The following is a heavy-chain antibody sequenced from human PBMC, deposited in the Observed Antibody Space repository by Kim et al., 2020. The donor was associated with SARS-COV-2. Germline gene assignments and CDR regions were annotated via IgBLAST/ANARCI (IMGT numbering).Heavy chain of an antibody. D-gene: IGHD6-25*01. V-gene: IGHV3-30*18. CDR1: GFTFSSYG. J-gene: IGHJ4*01. Sequence: GGSLRLSCAASGFTFSSYGMHWVRQAPGKGLEWVAVISYDGSNKYYADSVKGRFTISRDNSKNTLYLQMNSLRAEDTAVYYCAKIISAVSAAGYYFDYW. CDR3: AKIISAVSAAGYYFDY. CDR2: ISYDGSNK.